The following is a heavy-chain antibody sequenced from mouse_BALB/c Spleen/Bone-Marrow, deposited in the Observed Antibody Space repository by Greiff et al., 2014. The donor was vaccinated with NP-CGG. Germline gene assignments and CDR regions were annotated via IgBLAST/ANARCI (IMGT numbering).Heavy chain of an antibody. D-gene: IGHD2-14*01. V-gene: IGHV14-3*02. J-gene: IGHJ1*01. CDR3: ASYRYAWYFDV. CDR2: IDPANGNT. CDR1: GFNIKDTY. Sequence: EVQLVESGAELAKPGASVKLSCTASGFNIKDTYMHWVKQRPEQGLEWIGRIDPANGNTKYDPKFQGKATITADTSSNTAYLQLSSLTSEDTAVYYCASYRYAWYFDVWGAGTTVTVSS.